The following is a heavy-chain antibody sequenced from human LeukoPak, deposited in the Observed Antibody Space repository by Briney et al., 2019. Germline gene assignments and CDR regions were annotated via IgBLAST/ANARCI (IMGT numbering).Heavy chain of an antibody. V-gene: IGHV3-66*02. J-gene: IGHJ4*02. CDR1: GFTVSSKY. Sequence: GGSLRLSCAVSGFTVSSKYMIWVRRAPGKGLEWVSVLYSGGSTYYADSVKGRFTISRDNSKNTLYLQMNSLRPEDTAVYYCAAGQLLWNYFDYWGQGTLVTVSS. CDR2: LYSGGST. D-gene: IGHD2-2*01. CDR3: AAGQLLWNYFDY.